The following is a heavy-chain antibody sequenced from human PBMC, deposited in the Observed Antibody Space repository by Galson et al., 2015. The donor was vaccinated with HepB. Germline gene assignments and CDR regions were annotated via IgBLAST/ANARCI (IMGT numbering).Heavy chain of an antibody. CDR3: ARDGITMIVVVTTGAFDI. D-gene: IGHD3-22*01. CDR2: IYYSGST. CDR1: GGSISSSSYY. J-gene: IGHJ3*02. V-gene: IGHV4-39*07. Sequence: SETLSLTCTVSGGSISSSSYYWGWIRQPPGKGLEWIGSIYYSGSTYYNPSLKSRVTISVDTSKNQFSLKLSSVTAADTAVYYCARDGITMIVVVTTGAFDIWGQGTMVTVSS.